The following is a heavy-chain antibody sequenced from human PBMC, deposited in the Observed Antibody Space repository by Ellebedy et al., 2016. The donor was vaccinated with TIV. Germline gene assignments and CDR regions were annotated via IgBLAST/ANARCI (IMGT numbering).Heavy chain of an antibody. CDR2: IYPGDSDT. J-gene: IGHJ3*02. CDR1: GYSFTSYW. V-gene: IGHV5-51*01. CDR3: ARLGRITMVRDAFDI. Sequence: GESLKISCKGSGYSFTSYWIGWVRQMPGKGLEWMGIIYPGDSDTRYSPSFQGQVTISADKSISTAYLQWSSLKASDTAMYYCARLGRITMVRDAFDIWGQGTMVTVSS. D-gene: IGHD3-10*01.